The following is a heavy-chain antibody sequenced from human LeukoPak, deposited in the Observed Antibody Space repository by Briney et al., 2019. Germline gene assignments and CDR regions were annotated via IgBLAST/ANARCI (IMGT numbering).Heavy chain of an antibody. D-gene: IGHD6-13*01. J-gene: IGHJ4*02. CDR3: TTLIAAPGSGAPFDY. V-gene: IGHV4-38-2*01. CDR1: GYSISSGYY. CDR2: IYHSGNT. Sequence: SETLSLTCAVSGYSISSGYYWGWVRQPPGKGLEWIANIYHSGNTYYNPSLNNRVTISVDTSMNHFSLKLTSVTAADTAVYYYTTLIAAPGSGAPFDYWGQGILVTVSS.